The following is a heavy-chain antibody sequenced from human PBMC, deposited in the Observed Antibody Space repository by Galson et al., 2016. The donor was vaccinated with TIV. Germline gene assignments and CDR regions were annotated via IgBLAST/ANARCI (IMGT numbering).Heavy chain of an antibody. J-gene: IGHJ4*02. V-gene: IGHV5-51*01. D-gene: IGHD6-19*01. CDR1: GYRFSDYW. CDR2: IYPGASDT. Sequence: QSGAEVTKPGESLKISCRGSGYRFSDYWIGWVRQTPEEGLEWMGVIYPGASDTKYSPSFQGQVTISADKSINTAYLQWNRLKASDTAIYFCATLSSGWPNYLDNWGQGTQVIVSS. CDR3: ATLSSGWPNYLDN.